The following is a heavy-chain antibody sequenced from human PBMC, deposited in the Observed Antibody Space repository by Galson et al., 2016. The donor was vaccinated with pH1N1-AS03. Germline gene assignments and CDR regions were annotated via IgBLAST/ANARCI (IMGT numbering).Heavy chain of an antibody. V-gene: IGHV3-33*01. J-gene: IGHJ4*02. CDR2: IWHDGNTQ. CDR1: GFTFSSYA. D-gene: IGHD7-27*01. CDR3: VRDHWGSWI. Sequence: SLRLSCAASGFTFSSYAIHWVRQAPGKGLDWVAVIWHDGNTQYYADSVKGRFIISRDNSKSTLYLQMNSLTDDDTAVYYCVRDHWGSWIWGQGTLVTVSS.